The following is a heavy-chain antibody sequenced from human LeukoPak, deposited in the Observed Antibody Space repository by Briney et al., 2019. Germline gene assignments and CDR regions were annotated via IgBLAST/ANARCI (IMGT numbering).Heavy chain of an antibody. J-gene: IGHJ1*01. CDR1: GGSISSYY. Sequence: KASETLSLTCTVSGGSISSYYWSWIRQPPGKGLEWIGYIYYSGSTNYNPSLKSRVTISVDTSKNQFSLKLSSVTAADTAVYYCARGGRYNRYFQHWGQGTLVTVSS. CDR3: ARGGRYNRYFQH. CDR2: IYYSGST. D-gene: IGHD1-14*01. V-gene: IGHV4-59*01.